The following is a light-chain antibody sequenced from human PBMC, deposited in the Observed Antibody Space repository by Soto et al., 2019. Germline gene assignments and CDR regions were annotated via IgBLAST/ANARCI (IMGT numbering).Light chain of an antibody. V-gene: IGKV1-8*01. CDR2: AAS. CDR1: QGISSY. Sequence: AIRMTQSPSSFSASTGDRVTITCRASQGISSYLAWYQQKPGKAPKLLIYAASTLQSGVPSRFSGSGSGTDFTLTISCLQSEDLATYYSQQYYSYPQTFGQGTKVEIK. CDR3: QQYYSYPQT. J-gene: IGKJ1*01.